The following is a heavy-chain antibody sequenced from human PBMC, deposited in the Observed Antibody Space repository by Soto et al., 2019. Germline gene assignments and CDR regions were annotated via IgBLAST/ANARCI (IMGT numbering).Heavy chain of an antibody. D-gene: IGHD1-26*01. CDR2: IYSSGTT. J-gene: IGHJ4*02. V-gene: IGHV4-59*01. CDR1: GVSINGYY. CDR3: AVGHTSGSYYGHALF. Sequence: SETLSLTCTVSGVSINGYYWSWIRQPPGKGLEWIGYIYSSGTTNYNPSLKSRVTISLDTSKNQFSLKLTSVTAADTAVYYCAVGHTSGSYYGHALFWGQGTLVTVSS.